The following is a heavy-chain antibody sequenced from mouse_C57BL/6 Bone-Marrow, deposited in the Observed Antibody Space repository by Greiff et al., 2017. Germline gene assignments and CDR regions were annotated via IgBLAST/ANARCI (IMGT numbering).Heavy chain of an antibody. CDR3: ARDGSSYNDAMDY. J-gene: IGHJ4*01. CDR2: IDPSDSYT. D-gene: IGHD1-1*01. Sequence: QVQLQQPGAELVMPGASVKLSCKASGYTFTSYWMHWVKQRPGRGLEWIGEIDPSDSYTNYNQKFKGKSTLTVDKSSSTAYMQLSSLTSEDSAVYYCARDGSSYNDAMDYWGQGTSVTGSS. V-gene: IGHV1-69*01. CDR1: GYTFTSYW.